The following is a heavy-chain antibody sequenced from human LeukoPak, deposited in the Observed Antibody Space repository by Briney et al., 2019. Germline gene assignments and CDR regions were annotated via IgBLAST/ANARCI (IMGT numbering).Heavy chain of an antibody. V-gene: IGHV1-18*01. Sequence: ASVKVSCKASGYTFTSYGISWVRQAPGQGLEWMGWISAYNGNTNYAQKLQGRVTMTTDTSTSTAYMELRSLRSDDTAVYYCAREDSYGANYYYYYGMDVWPRDHGHRLL. CDR1: GYTFTSYG. CDR2: ISAYNGNT. J-gene: IGHJ6*02. D-gene: IGHD5-18*01. CDR3: AREDSYGANYYYYYGMDV.